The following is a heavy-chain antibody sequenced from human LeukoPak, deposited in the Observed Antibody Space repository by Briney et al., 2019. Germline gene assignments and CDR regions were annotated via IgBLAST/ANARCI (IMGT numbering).Heavy chain of an antibody. Sequence: PGGSLRLSCAASGFTFSSYGMHWVRQAPGKGLEWVAVIWYDGSNKYYADSVKGRITISRDNSKNTLYLQMISLRAEDTAVYYCARDGMTTVTTYDAFDIWGQGTMVTVSS. J-gene: IGHJ3*02. CDR1: GFTFSSYG. CDR3: ARDGMTTVTTYDAFDI. CDR2: IWYDGSNK. V-gene: IGHV3-33*01. D-gene: IGHD4-17*01.